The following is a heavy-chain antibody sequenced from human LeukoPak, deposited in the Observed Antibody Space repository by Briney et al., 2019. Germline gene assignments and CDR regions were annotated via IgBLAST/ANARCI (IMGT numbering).Heavy chain of an antibody. V-gene: IGHV4-4*09. J-gene: IGHJ2*01. CDR3: ARAHNVVWYLDL. D-gene: IGHD2-2*01. CDR2: IYTSGST. CDR1: GGSISSYY. Sequence: SETLSLTCTVSGGSISSYYWSWIRQPPGKGLEWIGYIYTSGSTNYNPPLKSRVTISVDTSKNQFSLKLSSVTAADTAVYYCARAHNVVWYLDLWGRGTLVTVSS.